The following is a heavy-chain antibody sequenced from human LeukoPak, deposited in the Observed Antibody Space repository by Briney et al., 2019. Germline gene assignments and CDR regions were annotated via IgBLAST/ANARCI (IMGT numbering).Heavy chain of an antibody. J-gene: IGHJ4*02. D-gene: IGHD2-2*01. V-gene: IGHV1-2*06. CDR1: GYTFSDYY. CDR3: ARQLETTSWFDY. CDR2: ISPNSGGT. Sequence: ASVKVSCKASGYTFSDYYLHWVRLAPGQGLEWMGRISPNSGGTDYAQKFQGKVTMTRDASISTVYMDLNRLRSDDTATYYCARQLETTSWFDYWGQGTLVIVSS.